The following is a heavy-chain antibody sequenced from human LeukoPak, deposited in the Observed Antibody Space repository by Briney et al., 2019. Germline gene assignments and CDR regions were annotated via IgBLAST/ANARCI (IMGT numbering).Heavy chain of an antibody. CDR3: ARVPKYYGSGTHGY. J-gene: IGHJ4*02. V-gene: IGHV1-18*01. CDR1: GYTFTSYG. Sequence: ASVKVSCKASGYTFTSYGISWVRQAPGQGLEWMGWISAYNGNTNYAQKLQGRVTMTTDTSTSTAYMELRSLKSDDTAVYYCARVPKYYGSGTHGYWGRGTLVTVSS. D-gene: IGHD3-10*01. CDR2: ISAYNGNT.